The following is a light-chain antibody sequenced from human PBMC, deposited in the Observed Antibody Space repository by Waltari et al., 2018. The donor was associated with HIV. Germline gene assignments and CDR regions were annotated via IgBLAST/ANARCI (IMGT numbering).Light chain of an antibody. J-gene: IGLJ3*02. CDR3: GTWDSSLSAGV. Sequence: QSVLTQPPSVSAAPGQKVTISCSGSSSNIGTYYVTWYQQLPGSAPKLLIYENNKRPSGIPDRFSGSKSGTSATLGITGLQTGDEADYFCGTWDSSLSAGVFGGGTKLTVL. V-gene: IGLV1-51*02. CDR2: ENN. CDR1: SSNIGTYY.